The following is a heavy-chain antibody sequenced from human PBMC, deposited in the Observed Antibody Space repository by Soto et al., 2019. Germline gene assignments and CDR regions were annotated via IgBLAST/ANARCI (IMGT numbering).Heavy chain of an antibody. CDR3: AKSPGMYYYDSSGYYHYDY. Sequence: GGSLILSCAASGFTFSSYAMSWVRPAPGKGLEWVSAISGSGVSTYYADSVKGRFTISRDNSKNTLYLQMNSLRAEDTAVYYCAKSPGMYYYDSSGYYHYDYWGQGTLVTVSS. J-gene: IGHJ4*02. V-gene: IGHV3-23*01. CDR2: ISGSGVST. CDR1: GFTFSSYA. D-gene: IGHD3-22*01.